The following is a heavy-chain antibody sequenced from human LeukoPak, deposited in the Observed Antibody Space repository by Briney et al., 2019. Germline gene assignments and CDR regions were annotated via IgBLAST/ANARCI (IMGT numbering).Heavy chain of an antibody. V-gene: IGHV3-9*01. J-gene: IGHJ5*02. CDR3: AKDSWVGAARALGFDP. D-gene: IGHD6-13*01. CDR1: GFTFDDCA. CDR2: ISWNSGSI. Sequence: GGSLRLSCAASGFTFDDCAMHWVRQAPGKGLEWVSGISWNSGSIGYADSVKGRFTISRDNAKNSLYLQMNSLRAEDTALYYCAKDSWVGAARALGFDPWGQGTLVTVSS.